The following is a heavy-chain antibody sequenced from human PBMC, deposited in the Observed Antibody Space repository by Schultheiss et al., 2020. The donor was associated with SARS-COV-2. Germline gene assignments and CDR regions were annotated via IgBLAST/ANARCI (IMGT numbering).Heavy chain of an antibody. CDR2: ISYDGTIT. V-gene: IGHV3-30*18. CDR1: GFTFSRFG. Sequence: RGSLRLSCAASGFTFSRFGMHWVRQAPGKGLEWMATISYDGTITYYADSVKGRFTMSRDNSRNTLYLQMHILRPEDTAVYYCAKGAVAGDDAFDLWGQGTLVTVSS. D-gene: IGHD6-19*01. CDR3: AKGAVAGDDAFDL. J-gene: IGHJ3*01.